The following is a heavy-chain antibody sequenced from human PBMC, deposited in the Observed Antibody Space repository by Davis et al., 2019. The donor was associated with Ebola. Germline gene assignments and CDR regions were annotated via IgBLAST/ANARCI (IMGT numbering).Heavy chain of an antibody. CDR3: AILDYSTSGSPPV. V-gene: IGHV3-64D*06. CDR1: GFTFSSYL. CDR2: ITGNGAST. D-gene: IGHD3-10*01. J-gene: IGHJ4*02. Sequence: PGGSLRLSCAASGFTFSSYLMHWVRQAPGKGLEYVSAITGNGASTYYGDSVKGRFTISRDNSKNTLFLQMSSLRTEDTALYYCAILDYSTSGSPPVWGQGTLVTVSS.